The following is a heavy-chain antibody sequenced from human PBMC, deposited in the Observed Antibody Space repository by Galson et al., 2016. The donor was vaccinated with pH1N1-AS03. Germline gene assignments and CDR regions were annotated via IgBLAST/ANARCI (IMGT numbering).Heavy chain of an antibody. Sequence: QSGAEVKKPGESLRISCKGSGYSFTSYWISWVRQMPGKGLEWMGRIDPSDSYSNNSLSLEVHVTISVDKSISTAYLQWSSLKTSDTAMYYCATTTVGYCTTTGCSARYYYGMDVWGQGTTVTVSS. J-gene: IGHJ6*02. D-gene: IGHD2-2*01. CDR2: IDPSDSYS. V-gene: IGHV5-10-1*01. CDR1: GYSFTSYW. CDR3: ATTTVGYCTTTGCSARYYYGMDV.